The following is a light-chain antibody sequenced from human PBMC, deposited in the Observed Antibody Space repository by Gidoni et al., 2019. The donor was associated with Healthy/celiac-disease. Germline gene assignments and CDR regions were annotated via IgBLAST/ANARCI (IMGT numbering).Light chain of an antibody. CDR1: SSNIGAGYD. CDR2: VNS. J-gene: IGLJ1*01. Sequence: QSVLTQPPSVSGAPGQRVTIPCTGSSSNIGAGYDVHWYQQLPGTAPKLLIYVNSNRPSGVPDRFSGSKSGPSASLAITGLQAEDEADYYCQSYDSSLSGLYVFGTGTKVTVL. CDR3: QSYDSSLSGLYV. V-gene: IGLV1-40*01.